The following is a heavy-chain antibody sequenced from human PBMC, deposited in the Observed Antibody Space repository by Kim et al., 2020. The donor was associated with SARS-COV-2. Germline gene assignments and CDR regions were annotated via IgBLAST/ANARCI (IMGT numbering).Heavy chain of an antibody. D-gene: IGHD3-10*01. J-gene: IGHJ4*02. V-gene: IGHV3-53*01. Sequence: VKGRFTISRDNSKNTLYLQMNSLRAEDTAVYYCARAVLLWFGEDNYYFDYWGQGTLVTVSS. CDR3: ARAVLLWFGEDNYYFDY.